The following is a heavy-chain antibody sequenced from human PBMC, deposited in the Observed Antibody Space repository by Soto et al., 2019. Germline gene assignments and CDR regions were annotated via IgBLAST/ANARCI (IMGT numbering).Heavy chain of an antibody. CDR2: IYYSGST. V-gene: IGHV4-61*01. J-gene: IGHJ4*02. CDR1: GGSISSIRYY. Sequence: SGTLSLTCTVSGGSISSIRYYWSWIRQPPGKGLEWIGYIYYSGSTNYNPSLKSRVTISVDTSKNQFSLKLSSVTVADTAVYYCARYFGIAPYFDSWGQGTLVTVSS. D-gene: IGHD2-21*01. CDR3: ARYFGIAPYFDS.